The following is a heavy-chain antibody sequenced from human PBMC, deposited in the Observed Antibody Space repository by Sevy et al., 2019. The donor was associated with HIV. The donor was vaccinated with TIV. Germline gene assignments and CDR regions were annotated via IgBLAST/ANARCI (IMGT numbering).Heavy chain of an antibody. CDR1: GFKVSDNY. V-gene: IGHV3-53*01. Sequence: GGSLRLSCAASGFKVSDNYMSWVRQAPGKGLEWVSVIYAGGSTYYADSVKGRFTISRDNSKNTLYLQMNSLRAKDTAVYYCTTHASDFDSSGYLERDAFDIWGQGTMVTVSS. D-gene: IGHD3-22*01. CDR3: TTHASDFDSSGYLERDAFDI. J-gene: IGHJ3*02. CDR2: IYAGGST.